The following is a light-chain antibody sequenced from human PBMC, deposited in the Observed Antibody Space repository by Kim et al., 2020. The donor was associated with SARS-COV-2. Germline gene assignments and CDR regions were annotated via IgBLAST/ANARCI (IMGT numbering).Light chain of an antibody. V-gene: IGLV3-19*01. J-gene: IGLJ2*01. CDR2: GKN. CDR1: SLRSYY. Sequence: SSELTQDPAVSVALGQTVRITCQGDSLRSYYATWYQQKPGQAPILVIYGKNNRPSGIPDRFYGSSSGKTASLTITGTQAGDEADYYCNSRDSNDNVVFGGGTQLSVL. CDR3: NSRDSNDNVV.